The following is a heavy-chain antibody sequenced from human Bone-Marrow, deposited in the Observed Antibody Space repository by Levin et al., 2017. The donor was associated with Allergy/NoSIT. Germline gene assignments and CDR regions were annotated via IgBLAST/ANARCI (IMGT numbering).Heavy chain of an antibody. CDR2: ISFDGTNK. Sequence: GESLKISCAVSGFTFDAYAVHWVRQAPGKGLEWVAVISFDGTNKYYADSVKGRFTISRDNSKNTLYLQMNSLRVEDTAVYYCAKVGRGDLRESFEYWGQGTLVTVSS. D-gene: IGHD3-10*01. V-gene: IGHV3-30*18. CDR1: GFTFDAYA. CDR3: AKVGRGDLRESFEY. J-gene: IGHJ4*02.